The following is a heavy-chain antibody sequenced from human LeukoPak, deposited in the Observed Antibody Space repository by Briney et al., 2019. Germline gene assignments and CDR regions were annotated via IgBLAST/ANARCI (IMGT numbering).Heavy chain of an antibody. Sequence: GASVKVSCKASGYTFTSYGISWVRQAPGQGLEWMGWISAYNGNTNYAQKLQGRVTMTTDTSTSAAYMELRSLRSDDTAVYYCARSGANYYYYGMDVWGQGTTVTVSS. CDR1: GYTFTSYG. D-gene: IGHD3-10*01. CDR2: ISAYNGNT. V-gene: IGHV1-18*01. CDR3: ARSGANYYYYGMDV. J-gene: IGHJ6*02.